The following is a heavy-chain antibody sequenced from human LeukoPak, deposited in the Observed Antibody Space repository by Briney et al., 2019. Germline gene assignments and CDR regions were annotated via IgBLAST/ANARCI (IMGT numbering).Heavy chain of an antibody. J-gene: IGHJ4*02. CDR3: AKPLYQKVVTAGFDY. CDR2: ISGSGGST. CDR1: GFTFNSYA. V-gene: IGHV3-23*01. Sequence: GGSLRLSCAASGFTFNSYAMTWVRQAPGKGLEWVSAISGSGGSTYYADSVKGRFTISRDNSKNTLYLQMNSLRAEDTAVYYCAKPLYQKVVTAGFDYWGQGTLVTVSS. D-gene: IGHD2-21*02.